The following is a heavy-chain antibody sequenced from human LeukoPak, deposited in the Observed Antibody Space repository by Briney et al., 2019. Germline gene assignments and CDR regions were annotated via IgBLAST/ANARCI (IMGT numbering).Heavy chain of an antibody. CDR3: AGGGLGYSSTWYAAAIDI. Sequence: PSETLSLTCTVSGGSISSYYWGWIRQPPEKGLEWIGYIYYSGSTNYNRSLKSRVTISVETFKNQFSLRLSSVTAADTAVYYCAGGGLGYSSTWYAAAIDIWGQGTMVTVSS. CDR1: GGSISSYY. CDR2: IYYSGST. J-gene: IGHJ3*02. V-gene: IGHV4-59*01. D-gene: IGHD6-13*01.